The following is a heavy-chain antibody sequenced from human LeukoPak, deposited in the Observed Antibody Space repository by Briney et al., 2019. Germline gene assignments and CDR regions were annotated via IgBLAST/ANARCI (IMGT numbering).Heavy chain of an antibody. V-gene: IGHV3-9*01. J-gene: IGHJ4*02. CDR3: AKDSGLLESRFVDY. CDR2: ISWNSGSI. D-gene: IGHD3-10*01. Sequence: PGGSLRPSCAASGFTFSSYWMSWVRQAPGKGLEWVSGISWNSGSIGYADSVKGRFTTSRDNAKNSLYLQMNSLRAEDTALYYCAKDSGLLESRFVDYWGQGTLVTVSS. CDR1: GFTFSSYW.